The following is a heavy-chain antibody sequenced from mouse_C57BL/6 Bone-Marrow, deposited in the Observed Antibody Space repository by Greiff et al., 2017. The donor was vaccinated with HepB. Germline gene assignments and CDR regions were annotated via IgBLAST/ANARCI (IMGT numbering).Heavy chain of an antibody. J-gene: IGHJ1*03. V-gene: IGHV2-9*01. CDR3: AKHGYYGSSYYYWYFDV. CDR1: GFSLTSYG. Sequence: VQLQQSGPGLVAPSQSLSITCTVSGFSLTSYGVDWVRQPPGKGLEWLGVIWGGGSTNYNSALMSRLSISKDNSKSQVFLKMNRLQTDDTAMYYCAKHGYYGSSYYYWYFDVWGTGTTVTISS. CDR2: IWGGGST. D-gene: IGHD1-1*01.